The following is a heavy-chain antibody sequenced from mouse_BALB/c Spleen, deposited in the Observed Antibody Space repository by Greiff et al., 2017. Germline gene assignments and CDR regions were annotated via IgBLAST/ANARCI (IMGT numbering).Heavy chain of an antibody. CDR1: GFNIKDYY. V-gene: IGHV14-1*02. Sequence: VHVKQSGAELVRPGALVKLSCKASGFNIKDYYMHWVKQRPEQGLEWIGRIDPENGNTRYDPKFQGKASITADTSSNTAYLQRSSLTSEDTAVYYRARWYGMSYLAYWGQGTLVTVSA. J-gene: IGHJ3*01. D-gene: IGHD1-1*01. CDR2: IDPENGNT. CDR3: ARWYGMSYLAY.